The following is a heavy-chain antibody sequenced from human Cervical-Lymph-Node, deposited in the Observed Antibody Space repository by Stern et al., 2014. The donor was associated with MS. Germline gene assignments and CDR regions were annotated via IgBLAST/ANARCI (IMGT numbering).Heavy chain of an antibody. CDR2: IYSCGST. D-gene: IGHD3-10*01. V-gene: IGHV3-53*01. CDR3: ARDPGDFGY. J-gene: IGHJ4*02. CDR1: GFTVSNNY. Sequence: EVQLAESGGGLVQPGGSLRLSCTASGFTVSNNYMSWGRQAPGKGLEWVSLIYSCGSTYYADSVKGRFTISRDNSMNTLFLQMNSLRAEDTAIYYCARDPGDFGYWGQGTLVTVSS.